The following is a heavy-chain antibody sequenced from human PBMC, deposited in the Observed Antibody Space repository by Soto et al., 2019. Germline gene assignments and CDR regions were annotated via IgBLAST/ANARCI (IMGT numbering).Heavy chain of an antibody. CDR3: AKHEPSHITIFGGLYGMDV. Sequence: EVQLLESGGGLVQPGGSLRLSCAASRFTFSNYAMSWVRQAPGKGLTWVSAISGGGRSTYYADSVKGRFTISRDNSKNTLYLQMNSLRAEDTAIYYCAKHEPSHITIFGGLYGMDVWGQGTTVTVSS. CDR1: RFTFSNYA. J-gene: IGHJ6*02. V-gene: IGHV3-23*01. CDR2: ISGGGRST. D-gene: IGHD3-3*01.